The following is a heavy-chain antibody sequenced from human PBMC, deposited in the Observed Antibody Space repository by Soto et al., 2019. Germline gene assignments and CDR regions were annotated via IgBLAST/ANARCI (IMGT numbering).Heavy chain of an antibody. D-gene: IGHD4-17*01. CDR2: IYYSGST. Sequence: PSETLSLTCTVSGGSISSYYWSWIRQPPGKGLEWIGYIYYSGSTNYNPSLKSRVTISVDTSKNQFSLKLSSVTAADTAVYYCARAHDYGGRNDAFDIWSQGTMVTVSS. CDR1: GGSISSYY. V-gene: IGHV4-59*12. CDR3: ARAHDYGGRNDAFDI. J-gene: IGHJ3*02.